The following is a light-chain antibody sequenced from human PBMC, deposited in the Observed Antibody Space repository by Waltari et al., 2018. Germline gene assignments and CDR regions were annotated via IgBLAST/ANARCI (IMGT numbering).Light chain of an antibody. CDR1: QSVSSY. V-gene: IGKV3-11*01. J-gene: IGKJ5*01. CDR3: QQRSNWPLT. CDR2: DAS. Sequence: EIVLTQSPATLSLSPGDRATLPCRASQSVSSYLAWYQQKPGQAPRLLIYDASNRATGIPARFSGSGSGTDFTLTISSLEPEDFAVYYCQQRSNWPLTFGQGTRLEIK.